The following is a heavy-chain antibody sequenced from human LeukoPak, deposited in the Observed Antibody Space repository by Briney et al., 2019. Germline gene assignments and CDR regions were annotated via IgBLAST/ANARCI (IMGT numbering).Heavy chain of an antibody. J-gene: IGHJ6*03. D-gene: IGHD3-10*01. CDR3: ARAPYGSATNNYYMDV. Sequence: SETLSLTCTVSGGSISSGSYYWSWIRQPAGKGLEWIGRIYTSGSTNYNPSLKSRVTISVDTSKNQFSLKLSSVTAADTAVYYCARAPYGSATNNYYMDVWGKGTTVTVSS. CDR1: GGSISSGSYY. CDR2: IYTSGST. V-gene: IGHV4-61*02.